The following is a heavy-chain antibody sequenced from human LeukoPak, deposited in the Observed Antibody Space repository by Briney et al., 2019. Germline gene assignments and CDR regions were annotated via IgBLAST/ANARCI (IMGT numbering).Heavy chain of an antibody. CDR2: ISGSGGST. CDR3: ARDYRAAAGTMSFDY. J-gene: IGHJ4*02. V-gene: IGHV3-23*01. D-gene: IGHD6-13*01. Sequence: PGGSLRLSCAASGFTFSSYAMSWVRQAPGKGLEWVSLISGSGGSTYYADSVKGRFTISRDNSKNTLYLQMNSLRAEDTAVYYCARDYRAAAGTMSFDYWGQGTLVTVSS. CDR1: GFTFSSYA.